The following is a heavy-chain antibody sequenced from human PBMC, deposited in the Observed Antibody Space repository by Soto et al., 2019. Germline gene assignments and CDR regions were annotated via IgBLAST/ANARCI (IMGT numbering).Heavy chain of an antibody. Sequence: QVQLVESGGAVVQPGRSLRLSCAASGFTFSSYGMHWVRQAPGKGLEWVAVTSYDGSVKYYADSVKGRFTISRDNSKNTLYLQMNSLRAEDTAVYYCAGEVASGYWGQGTLVTVSS. CDR3: AGEVASGY. V-gene: IGHV3-30*03. D-gene: IGHD2-21*01. CDR2: TSYDGSVK. CDR1: GFTFSSYG. J-gene: IGHJ4*02.